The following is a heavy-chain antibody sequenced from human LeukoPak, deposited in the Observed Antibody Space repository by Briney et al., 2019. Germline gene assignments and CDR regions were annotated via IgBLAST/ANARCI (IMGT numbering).Heavy chain of an antibody. D-gene: IGHD3-3*01. V-gene: IGHV1-46*01. Sequence: GASVKVSCKASGGTFSSYAISWVRQAPGQGLEWMGIINPSGGSTSYAQKFQGRVTMTRDTSTSTVYMELSSPRSEDTAVYYCARAEWHGMDVWGQGTTVTVSS. CDR1: GGTFSSYA. CDR3: ARAEWHGMDV. CDR2: INPSGGST. J-gene: IGHJ6*02.